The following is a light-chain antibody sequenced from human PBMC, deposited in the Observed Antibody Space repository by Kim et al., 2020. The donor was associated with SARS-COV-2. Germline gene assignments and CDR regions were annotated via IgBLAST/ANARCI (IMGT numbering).Light chain of an antibody. V-gene: IGLV3-21*04. Sequence: PGKTARITCGGNNIGSKSVLWYQQKPGPAPVLVIYYDSDRPSGIPERFSGSNSGNTATLTISRVEAGDEADYYCQVWDSSSDHPNWVFGGGTKLTVL. CDR3: QVWDSSSDHPNWV. CDR2: YDS. CDR1: NIGSKS. J-gene: IGLJ3*02.